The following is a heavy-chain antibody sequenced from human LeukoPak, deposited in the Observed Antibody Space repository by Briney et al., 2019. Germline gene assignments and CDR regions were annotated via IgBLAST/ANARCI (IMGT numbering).Heavy chain of an antibody. Sequence: ASVKVSCKASGGTFSSYAISWVRQAPGQGLEWMGGIIPIFGTANYAQKFQGRVTITADKSTSTAYMELRSLRSDDTAVYYCASSYYGSGGGSAFDIWGQGTMVTVSS. CDR2: IIPIFGTA. V-gene: IGHV1-69*06. CDR3: ASSYYGSGGGSAFDI. D-gene: IGHD3-10*01. J-gene: IGHJ3*02. CDR1: GGTFSSYA.